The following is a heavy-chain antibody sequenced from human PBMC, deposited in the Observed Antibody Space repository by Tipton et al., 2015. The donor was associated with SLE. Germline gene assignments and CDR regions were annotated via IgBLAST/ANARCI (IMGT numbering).Heavy chain of an antibody. CDR2: IHYSGDT. J-gene: IGHJ6*03. Sequence: TLSLTCTVSGGSLSSSSYSWDWIRQPPGKGLEWIGKIHYSGDTYYNPSLKSRVTMSVDTSKNQFSLKLSSVTAADTAVYYCARVPAFYYYYMDVWGKGTTVTVSS. D-gene: IGHD2-2*01. CDR3: ARVPAFYYYYMDV. V-gene: IGHV4-39*07. CDR1: GGSLSSSSYS.